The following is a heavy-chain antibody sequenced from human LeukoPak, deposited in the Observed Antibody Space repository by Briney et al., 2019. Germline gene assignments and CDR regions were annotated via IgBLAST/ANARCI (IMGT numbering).Heavy chain of an antibody. CDR3: AREDSSRIFDP. Sequence: GRSLRLSCAASGFTFHDYGMHWVRQAPGKGLEWVSSINWDSGKTYYGDSVKGRFTISRDNAKNSLYLQMNSLRAEDTAVYYCAREDSSRIFDPWGQGTLVTVSS. V-gene: IGHV3-9*01. CDR1: GFTFHDYG. D-gene: IGHD6-13*01. J-gene: IGHJ5*02. CDR2: INWDSGKT.